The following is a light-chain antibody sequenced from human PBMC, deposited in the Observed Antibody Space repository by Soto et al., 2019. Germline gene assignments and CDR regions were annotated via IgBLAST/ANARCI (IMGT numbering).Light chain of an antibody. CDR2: AAS. CDR1: QSVSNSS. V-gene: IGKV3-20*01. CDR3: QQYGSSPTWT. Sequence: EIVLTQSPGTLSLSPGERATFSCRASQSVSNSSLAWYHQKPGQAPRLLLFAASRRATGIPDTFSGSGSGTDFTLTISRLEPEDSAVYYCQQYGSSPTWTFGQGTKVEIK. J-gene: IGKJ1*01.